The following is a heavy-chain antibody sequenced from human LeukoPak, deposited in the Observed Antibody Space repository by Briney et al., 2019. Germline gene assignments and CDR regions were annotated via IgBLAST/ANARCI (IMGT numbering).Heavy chain of an antibody. Sequence: GGSLRLSCAASGFTFSSYSMNWVRQAPGKGLEWVAAISTTSGNIYYADSVKGRFTISRDNAKNSLYLQMNSLRAEDTAVYYCARAGGGGYYFDYWGQGTLVTVSS. CDR1: GFTFSSYS. J-gene: IGHJ4*02. D-gene: IGHD3-10*01. CDR3: ARAGGGGYYFDY. CDR2: ISTTSGNI. V-gene: IGHV3-21*01.